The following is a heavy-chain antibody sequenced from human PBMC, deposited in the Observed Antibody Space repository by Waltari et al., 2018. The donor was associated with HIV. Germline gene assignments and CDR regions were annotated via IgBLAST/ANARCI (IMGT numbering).Heavy chain of an antibody. J-gene: IGHJ6*02. Sequence: EVQLLESGGGLVQPGGSLRLSCAASGFTFSSYAMSWVRQAPGKGLEWVSAISGSVGSNYYADSVKGRFTISRDNSKNTLHLQMNSLRAEDTAVYYCARSGLPSPYDSSGYWPPRHMDVWGQGTTVTVSS. CDR2: ISGSVGSN. CDR3: ARSGLPSPYDSSGYWPPRHMDV. V-gene: IGHV3-23*01. CDR1: GFTFSSYA. D-gene: IGHD3-22*01.